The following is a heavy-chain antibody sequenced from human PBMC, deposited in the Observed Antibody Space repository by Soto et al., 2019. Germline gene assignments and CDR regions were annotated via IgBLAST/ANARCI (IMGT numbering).Heavy chain of an antibody. Sequence: SVTLSLTCTVSAGCISRSCYYWGWFRKHPGKGLEWIGSIYYSGSTFYNPSRKSRVTISVDTSKSHFSLKLSSVTAADTAVYYCARHYYGSGSSYDYYYGMDVWGQGTTVS. V-gene: IGHV4-39*01. D-gene: IGHD3-10*01. CDR1: AGCISRSCYY. CDR2: IYYSGST. CDR3: ARHYYGSGSSYDYYYGMDV. J-gene: IGHJ6*02.